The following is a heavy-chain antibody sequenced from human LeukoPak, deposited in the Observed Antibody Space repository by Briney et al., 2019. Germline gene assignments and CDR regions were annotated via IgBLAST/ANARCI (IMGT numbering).Heavy chain of an antibody. Sequence: ASVKVSCKASGYTFTGYYMQWIRQAPGHGLEWMAWINPNSGGTNSAQKFQGRVTMTRDTSISTAYMELSSLTFDDTAVYYCGRGTIAVVAADLRTDQWGQGTLVIVSS. D-gene: IGHD2-15*01. J-gene: IGHJ4*02. V-gene: IGHV1-2*02. CDR2: INPNSGGT. CDR3: GRGTIAVVAADLRTDQ. CDR1: GYTFTGYY.